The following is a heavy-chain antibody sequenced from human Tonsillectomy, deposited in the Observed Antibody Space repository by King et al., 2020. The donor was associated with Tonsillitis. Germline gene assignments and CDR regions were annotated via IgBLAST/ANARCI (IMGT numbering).Heavy chain of an antibody. V-gene: IGHV3-23*04. J-gene: IGHJ4*02. Sequence: QLVQSGGGLVQPGGSLRLSCAASGFTFSSYAMSWVRPAPGKGLEWVSAISGSGGSTYYADSVKGRFTISRDNSKNTLYLQMNSLSAEDTAIYYCAKDSPKKYYDSSGYYVLGYFEYWGQGTRVTVSS. CDR2: ISGSGGST. D-gene: IGHD3-22*01. CDR3: AKDSPKKYYDSSGYYVLGYFEY. CDR1: GFTFSSYA.